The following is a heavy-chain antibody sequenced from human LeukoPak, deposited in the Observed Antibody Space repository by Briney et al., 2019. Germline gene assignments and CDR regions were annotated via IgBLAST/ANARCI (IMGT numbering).Heavy chain of an antibody. V-gene: IGHV1-2*02. CDR3: ARGLRYFDWLFDY. J-gene: IGHJ4*02. CDR2: INPNSGGT. CDR1: GYTFTGYY. D-gene: IGHD3-9*01. Sequence: GASVKVSCKASGYTFTGYYMHWVRQAPGQGLEWMGWINPNSGGTNYAQKFQGRVTMTRDTSISTAYMGLSRLRSDDTAVYYCARGLRYFDWLFDYWGQGTQVTVSS.